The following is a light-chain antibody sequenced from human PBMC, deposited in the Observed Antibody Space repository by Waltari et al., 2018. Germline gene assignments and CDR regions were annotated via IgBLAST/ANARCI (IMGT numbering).Light chain of an antibody. CDR1: QSVSNF. Sequence: EIVLTQSPATLPLSPGERATLSCRASQSVSNFLAWYQQKPGQAPRLLIYHASNRATGIPARFSGRGSGTNFTLTISSLEPEDFAVYYCQQRANWPPLTFGGGTRVQIK. J-gene: IGKJ4*01. CDR3: QQRANWPPLT. CDR2: HAS. V-gene: IGKV3-11*01.